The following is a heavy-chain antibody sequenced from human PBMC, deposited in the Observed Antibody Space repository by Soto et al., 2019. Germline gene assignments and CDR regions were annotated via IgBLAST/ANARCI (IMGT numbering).Heavy chain of an antibody. Sequence: GGSLRLSCAASGFTFSSYSMNWVRQAPGKGLEWVSSISSSSSYIYYADSVKGRFTNSRDNAKNSLYQQMNSLRAEDTAVYYCARDRQTRGYYYYYMDVWGKGTTVTVSS. CDR2: ISSSSSYI. CDR3: ARDRQTRGYYYYYMDV. V-gene: IGHV3-21*01. J-gene: IGHJ6*03. CDR1: GFTFSSYS.